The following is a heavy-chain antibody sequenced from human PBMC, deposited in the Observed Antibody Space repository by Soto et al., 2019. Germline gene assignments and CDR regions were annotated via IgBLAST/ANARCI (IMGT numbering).Heavy chain of an antibody. V-gene: IGHV4-34*01. J-gene: IGHJ5*02. CDR2: INNSGSA. CDR1: GGSFHGSY. D-gene: IGHD3-10*01. CDR3: EKGPKTGYYDSGTFYSSVP. Sequence: SDTLSLTCAVYGGSFHGSYWSWIRQPPGEGLEWIGEINNSGSANCNLTFQSRVVNSIDMSKNQMSLQLPSVSGAEAAVYYCEKGPKTGYYDSGTFYSSVPWGQGTLVTVSS.